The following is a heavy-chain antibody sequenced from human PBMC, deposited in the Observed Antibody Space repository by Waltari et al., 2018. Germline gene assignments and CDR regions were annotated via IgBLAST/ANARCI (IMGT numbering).Heavy chain of an antibody. CDR3: ATTIYYYLSGTYPGRGESWFDP. D-gene: IGHD3-10*01. Sequence: QLQLQESGPGLVKPSETLSLACTISGGSISTSSYYWGWIRQPPGKGLEWIGSIYYSGSTYHNPSHKTRLTISMDTSKNQFSLKLSSVTAADTAVYYCATTIYYYLSGTYPGRGESWFDPWGQGTLVTVSS. CDR1: GGSISTSSYY. V-gene: IGHV4-39*01. CDR2: IYYSGST. J-gene: IGHJ5*02.